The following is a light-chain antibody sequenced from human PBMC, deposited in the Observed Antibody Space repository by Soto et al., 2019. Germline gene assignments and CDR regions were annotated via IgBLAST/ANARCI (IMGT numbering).Light chain of an antibody. J-gene: IGKJ1*01. V-gene: IGKV1-9*01. CDR2: AAS. CDR3: QQLKSYPKT. CDR1: QGISSY. Sequence: DSHLTPSPSFLSASVGDRFTITCLSSQGISSYLAWYQQKPGEAPKLLIYAASNLQSGVPSRFSGSGSGTEFTLTITSLQPEDFATYYCQQLKSYPKTFGQRTNVAI.